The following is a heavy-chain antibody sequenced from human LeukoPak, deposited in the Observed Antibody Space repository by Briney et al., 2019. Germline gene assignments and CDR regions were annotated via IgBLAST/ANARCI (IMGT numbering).Heavy chain of an antibody. D-gene: IGHD3-10*01. J-gene: IGHJ4*02. CDR3: AKGHYYGSGSLDY. V-gene: IGHV3-33*06. CDR1: GFTFSGYG. CDR2: IWYDGSNK. Sequence: GGSLRLSCAASGFTFSGYGMHWVRQAPGKGLEWVAVIWYDGSNKYYADSVKGQFTISRDNSKNTLYVQMNSLRAEDTAVYYCAKGHYYGSGSLDYWGQGTLVTVSS.